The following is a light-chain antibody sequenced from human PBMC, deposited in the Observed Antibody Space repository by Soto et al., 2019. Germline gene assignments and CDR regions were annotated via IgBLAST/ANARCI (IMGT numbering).Light chain of an antibody. Sequence: QYALTQPASVSGSPGQSITISCTGTNSDIGGYNYVSWYQQHPGKAPKLMIYDVSNRPSGVSYRFSGSKSGNTASLTISGLQAEDEADYYCSSYTSRSTLGVFGGGTKLTVL. CDR3: SSYTSRSTLGV. J-gene: IGLJ2*01. V-gene: IGLV2-14*03. CDR1: NSDIGGYNY. CDR2: DVS.